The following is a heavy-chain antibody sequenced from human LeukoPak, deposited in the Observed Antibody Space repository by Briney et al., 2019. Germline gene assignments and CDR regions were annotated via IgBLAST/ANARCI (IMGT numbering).Heavy chain of an antibody. CDR3: AGDLGWDDVFDI. Sequence: GGSLRLSCAPSGLTFSIYCMHCVRKSPEKGLLCGSRINSDGSRARYAGSVKGRFTISRDNAKNTLYLQINSLRAEDTAVYYCAGDLGWDDVFDIWSQGTMVTVYS. D-gene: IGHD1-26*01. CDR2: INSDGSRA. J-gene: IGHJ3*02. V-gene: IGHV3-74*01. CDR1: GLTFSIYC.